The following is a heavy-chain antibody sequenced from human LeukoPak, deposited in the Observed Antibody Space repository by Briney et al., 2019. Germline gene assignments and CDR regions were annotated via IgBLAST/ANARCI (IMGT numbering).Heavy chain of an antibody. CDR3: ARYTGYSSGWRFDY. CDR2: IYYSGST. J-gene: IGHJ4*02. D-gene: IGHD6-19*01. CDR1: GGSISSYY. V-gene: IGHV4-59*08. Sequence: SETLSLTCTVSGGSISSYYWSWIRQPPGKGLEWIGYIYYSGSTNYNPSLKNRVTISVDTSKNQFSLKLSSVTAADTAVYYCARYTGYSSGWRFDYWGQGTLVTVSS.